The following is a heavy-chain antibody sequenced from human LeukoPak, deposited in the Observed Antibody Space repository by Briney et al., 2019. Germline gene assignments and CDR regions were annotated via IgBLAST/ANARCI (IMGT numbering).Heavy chain of an antibody. CDR1: GFTFSAYS. D-gene: IGHD3-16*01. Sequence: PGGSLRLSCATSGFTFSAYSMNWVRQAPGKGLEWVSSISGSSIYINYADSVKGRFTISRENAKNSLYLQMNSLRAGDTAAYYCGRVFSGGGESTYFDYWGRGTLVTVSS. CDR2: ISGSSIYI. CDR3: GRVFSGGGESTYFDY. J-gene: IGHJ4*02. V-gene: IGHV3-21*01.